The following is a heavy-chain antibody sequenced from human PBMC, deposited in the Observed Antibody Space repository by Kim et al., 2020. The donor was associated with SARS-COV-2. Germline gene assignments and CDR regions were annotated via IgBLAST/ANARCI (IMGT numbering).Heavy chain of an antibody. V-gene: IGHV4-59*12. D-gene: IGHD1-7*01. CDR1: GGSISSYY. CDR3: AREAGNCNYARRAYDYY. CDR2: IYYSGST. Sequence: SETLSLTCAVSGGSISSYYWSWIRQPPGKGLEWIGYIYYSGSTNYNPSLKSRVTISVDTSKNQFSLKLSSVTAADTAVYYCAREAGNCNYARRAYDYY. J-gene: IGHJ6*01.